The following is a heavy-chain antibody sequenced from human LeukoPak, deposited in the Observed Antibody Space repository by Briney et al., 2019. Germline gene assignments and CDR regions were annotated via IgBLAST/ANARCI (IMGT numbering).Heavy chain of an antibody. J-gene: IGHJ6*03. V-gene: IGHV4-4*07. Sequence: SETLSLTCTVSGGSISNFYWSWVRQPAGKGLEWIGRIDTGGSTYYNASLESRVIMSLDTYKNQFSLKLSSVTVADTAVYYCARGLGGASYYMDVWGRGTTVTVSS. CDR1: GGSISNFY. CDR3: ARGLGGASYYMDV. CDR2: IDTGGST. D-gene: IGHD3-16*01.